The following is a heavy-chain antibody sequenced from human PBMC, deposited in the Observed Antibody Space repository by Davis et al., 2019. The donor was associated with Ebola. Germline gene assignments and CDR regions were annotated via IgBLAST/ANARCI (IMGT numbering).Heavy chain of an antibody. CDR1: GGSISTTSYY. CDR2: IYYRGST. D-gene: IGHD6-6*01. V-gene: IGHV4-39*01. Sequence: SETLSLTCTVSGGSISTTSYYWGWIRQPPGKGLEWIGSIYYRGSTYYNPSLKSRVTISVDTSKNQFSLKLNSVTAADTTLYYCARLSGIESRPQIDYWGQGTLVTVSS. J-gene: IGHJ4*02. CDR3: ARLSGIESRPQIDY.